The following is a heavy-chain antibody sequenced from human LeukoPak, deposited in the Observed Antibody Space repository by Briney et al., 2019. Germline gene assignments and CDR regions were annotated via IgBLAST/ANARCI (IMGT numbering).Heavy chain of an antibody. CDR2: IYDSGST. CDR3: ARVAHSECRDGMDV. D-gene: IGHD3-10*01. J-gene: IGHJ6*02. Sequence: SETLSLTCTVSGGSIRSSYYYWGWIRQPPGKGLEWIGSIYDSGSTYYNPSLKSRVTISVDRSKNQFSLKLSSVTAADTAVYYCARVAHSECRDGMDVWGQGTTVTVSS. CDR1: GGSIRSSYYY. V-gene: IGHV4-39*07.